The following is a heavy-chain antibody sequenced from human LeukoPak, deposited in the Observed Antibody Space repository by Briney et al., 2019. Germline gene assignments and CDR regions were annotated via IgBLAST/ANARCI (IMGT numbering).Heavy chain of an antibody. CDR1: GFTFSSYA. Sequence: GGSLRLSCAGSGFTFSSYAMSWVRQAPGKGLEWVSTISGSGGAGTYYADSVKGRFTVSRDNSRNTLYLPMNSLRAEDTAVYYCVKGRGGSPFYGMDVWGQGTTVTVSS. D-gene: IGHD1-26*01. CDR2: ISGSGGAGT. V-gene: IGHV3-23*01. J-gene: IGHJ6*02. CDR3: VKGRGGSPFYGMDV.